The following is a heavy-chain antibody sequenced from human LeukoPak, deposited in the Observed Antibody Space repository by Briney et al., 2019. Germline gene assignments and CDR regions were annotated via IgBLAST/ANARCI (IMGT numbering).Heavy chain of an antibody. CDR1: GFTFSSYA. CDR2: ISYDGSNK. Sequence: PGGSLRLSCAASGFTFSSYAMHWVRQAPGKGLEWEAVISYDGSNKYYADSVKGRFTISRDNSKNTLYLQMNSLRAEDTAVYYCARDGRILPQYYFGYWGQGTLVTVSS. CDR3: ARDGRILPQYYFGY. V-gene: IGHV3-30-3*01. J-gene: IGHJ4*02. D-gene: IGHD2-15*01.